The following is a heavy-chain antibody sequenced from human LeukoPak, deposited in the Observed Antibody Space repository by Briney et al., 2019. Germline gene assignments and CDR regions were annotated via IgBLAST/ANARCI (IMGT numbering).Heavy chain of an antibody. J-gene: IGHJ4*02. CDR2: INPNSGGT. CDR3: AREYQFAQRDSSGYYYFGLDY. D-gene: IGHD3-22*01. V-gene: IGHV1-2*02. CDR1: GYTFTGYY. Sequence: GASVKVSCKASGYTFTGYYMHWVRQAPGQGLEWMGWINPNSGGTNYAQRFQGRVTMTRDTSTSTVYMELSSLRSEDTAVYYCAREYQFAQRDSSGYYYFGLDYWGQGTLVTVSS.